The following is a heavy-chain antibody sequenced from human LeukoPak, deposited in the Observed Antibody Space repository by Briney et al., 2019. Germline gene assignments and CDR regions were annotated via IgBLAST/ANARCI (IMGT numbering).Heavy chain of an antibody. CDR1: GFTFSSYA. Sequence: GGSLRLSCAASGFTFSSYAMTWVRQAPGKGLEWVSVISGSDGSTYYAGSVKGRFTISRDNSKNTLYLQLNSLRAEDTAVYYCAKGSSTSCYFRLDVWGQGTTVTASS. J-gene: IGHJ6*02. CDR2: ISGSDGST. CDR3: AKGSSTSCYFRLDV. V-gene: IGHV3-23*01. D-gene: IGHD2-2*01.